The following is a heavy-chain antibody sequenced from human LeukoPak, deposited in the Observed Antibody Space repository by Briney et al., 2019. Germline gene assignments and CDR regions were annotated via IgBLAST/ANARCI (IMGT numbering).Heavy chain of an antibody. D-gene: IGHD3-22*01. V-gene: IGHV1-2*02. CDR3: ARGELTYYFDSSPVDY. CDR1: GYTFTGYY. Sequence: ASVKVSCKASGYTFTGYYMHWVRQAPGQGLEWMGWINPNSGGTNYAQKFQGRVTMTRDTSISTAYMELSRLRSDDTAVYYCARGELTYYFDSSPVDYWGQGTLVTVSS. CDR2: INPNSGGT. J-gene: IGHJ4*02.